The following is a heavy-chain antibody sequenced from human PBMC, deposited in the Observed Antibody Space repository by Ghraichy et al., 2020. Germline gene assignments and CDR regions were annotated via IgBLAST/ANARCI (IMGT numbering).Heavy chain of an antibody. J-gene: IGHJ5*02. D-gene: IGHD6-19*01. V-gene: IGHV3-11*01. Sequence: GGSLRLSCAASGFTFSDYYMSWIRQAPGKGLEWVSYISSSGSTIYYADSVKGRFTISRDNAKNSLYLQMNSLRAEDTAVYYCARTREVAGMILSLDPWGQGTLVTVSS. CDR1: GFTFSDYY. CDR3: ARTREVAGMILSLDP. CDR2: ISSSGSTI.